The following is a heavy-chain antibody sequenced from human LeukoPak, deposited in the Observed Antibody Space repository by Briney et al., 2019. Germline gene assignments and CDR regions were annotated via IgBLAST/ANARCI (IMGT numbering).Heavy chain of an antibody. CDR3: ARGVFYSSDYSNCFDP. J-gene: IGHJ5*02. Sequence: GGSLRLSCAASGFSFSNYEMNWVRQAPGKGLEWVSYISSSASTIYYADSVKGLFTISRDNAKNSLYLQMNSLRAEDTAVYYCARGVFYSSDYSNCFDPWGQGTLVTVSS. D-gene: IGHD6-19*01. CDR1: GFSFSNYE. CDR2: ISSSASTI. V-gene: IGHV3-48*03.